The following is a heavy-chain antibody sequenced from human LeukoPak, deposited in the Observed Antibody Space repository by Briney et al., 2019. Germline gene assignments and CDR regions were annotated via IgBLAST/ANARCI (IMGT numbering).Heavy chain of an antibody. CDR3: ATTDFDY. J-gene: IGHJ4*02. Sequence: PGGSLRLSCAASGFTFSNYGMHWVRQARDKGLEWVALIWYGGSNKYYADSVKGRFTISRDNSKNTLYLQMSTVRAEATAVYYCATTDFDYWGQGTLVTVYS. CDR2: IWYGGSNK. CDR1: GFTFSNYG. D-gene: IGHD1-1*01. V-gene: IGHV3-33*01.